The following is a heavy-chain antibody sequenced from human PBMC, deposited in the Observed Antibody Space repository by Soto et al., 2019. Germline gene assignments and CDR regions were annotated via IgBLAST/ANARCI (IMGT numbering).Heavy chain of an antibody. CDR1: GYSFTSYG. D-gene: IGHD3-22*01. V-gene: IGHV1-18*04. CDR3: ARRRFNDYDDNGDYHF. Sequence: AAVKVSCKAAGYSFTSYGISWVRQAPGQGPEWMGWISGHNGNTNHPQSLQGRVTMTTETSRNTDYMELRSLRSDDTAVYYCARRRFNDYDDNGDYHF. CDR2: ISGHNGNT. J-gene: IGHJ4*01.